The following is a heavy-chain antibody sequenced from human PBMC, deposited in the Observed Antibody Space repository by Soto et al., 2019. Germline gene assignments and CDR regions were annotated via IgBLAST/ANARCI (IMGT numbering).Heavy chain of an antibody. CDR2: ISSSATYR. D-gene: IGHD6-6*01. Sequence: EMQLVESGGGLVKPGGSLRLSCGASGFVFGSSAMNWVRQAPGKGLEWVSSISSSATYRDYAESVKGRFTISRDNANNSLFLQMSGLRGEGRAVYYCVRAGGVAARPKYYYGMDLWGQGTTVAVSS. V-gene: IGHV3-21*06. J-gene: IGHJ6*02. CDR1: GFVFGSSA. CDR3: VRAGGVAARPKYYYGMDL.